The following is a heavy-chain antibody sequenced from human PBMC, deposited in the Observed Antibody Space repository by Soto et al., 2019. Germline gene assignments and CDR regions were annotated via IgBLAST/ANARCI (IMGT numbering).Heavy chain of an antibody. D-gene: IGHD5-18*01. J-gene: IGHJ4*02. CDR3: AKQSLTAMVLVY. V-gene: IGHV3-30*18. Sequence: GGSLRLSCAASGFTFSSYGMHWVRQAPGKGLEWVAVISYDGSNKYYADSVKGRFTISRDNSKNTLYLQMNSLRAEDTAVYYCAKQSLTAMVLVYWGQGTLVTVSS. CDR2: ISYDGSNK. CDR1: GFTFSSYG.